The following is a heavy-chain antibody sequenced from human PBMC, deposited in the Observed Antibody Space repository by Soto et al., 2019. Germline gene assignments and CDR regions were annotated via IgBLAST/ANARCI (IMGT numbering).Heavy chain of an antibody. J-gene: IGHJ4*02. CDR1: GGSFSGYY. D-gene: IGHD1-7*01. CDR3: ARKLELGVDDY. V-gene: IGHV4-34*01. CDR2: INHSGGT. Sequence: ETLSLTCAVYGGSFSGYYWSWIRQPPGKGLEWIGEINHSGGTNYNPSLKSRVTISVDTSKNQFSLKRSSVTAADTDVYYCARKLELGVDDYWGQRTLVTVSX.